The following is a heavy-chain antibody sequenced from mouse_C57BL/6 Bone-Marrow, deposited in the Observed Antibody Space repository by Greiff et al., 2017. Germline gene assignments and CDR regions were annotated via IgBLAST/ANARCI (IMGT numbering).Heavy chain of an antibody. CDR1: GYTFTSYW. J-gene: IGHJ3*01. Sequence: QVQLQQSGAELAKPGASVKLSCKASGYTFTSYWMHWVKQRPGQGLEWIGYINPSSGYTKYNQKFKDKATLTADKSSSTAYMPLSILTYEDSAVYYCARSYGNGGAWFAYWGQGTLVTVSA. D-gene: IGHD2-1*01. CDR3: ARSYGNGGAWFAY. CDR2: INPSSGYT. V-gene: IGHV1-7*01.